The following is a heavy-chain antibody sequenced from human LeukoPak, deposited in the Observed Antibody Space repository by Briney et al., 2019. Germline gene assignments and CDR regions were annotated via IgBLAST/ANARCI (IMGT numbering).Heavy chain of an antibody. V-gene: IGHV3-30-3*01. J-gene: IGHJ6*02. CDR2: ISYDGNNK. Sequence: PGRSLRLSCAASGFTFSSYAMYGVRQAPGTGLEGVAVISYDGNNKYYADSVKGRFTISRDNSKNTLYLQMNSLRAEDTAVYYCARGYDYYYYGMDVWGQGTTVTVSS. CDR1: GFTFSSYA. D-gene: IGHD5-12*01. CDR3: ARGYDYYYYGMDV.